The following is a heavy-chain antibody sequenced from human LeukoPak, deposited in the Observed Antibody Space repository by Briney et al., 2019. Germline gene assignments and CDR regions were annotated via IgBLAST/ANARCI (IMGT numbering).Heavy chain of an antibody. CDR1: GYTFTSYY. Sequence: ASVKVSCKASGYTFTSYYMHWVRQAPGQGLEWMGLINPSGGRTTYAQKFQGRVTLTRDMSTSTVYMELRSLRSDDTAVYYCARDEQWLTLGGDYWGQGTLVTVSS. V-gene: IGHV1-46*01. CDR2: INPSGGRT. J-gene: IGHJ4*02. CDR3: ARDEQWLTLGGDY. D-gene: IGHD6-19*01.